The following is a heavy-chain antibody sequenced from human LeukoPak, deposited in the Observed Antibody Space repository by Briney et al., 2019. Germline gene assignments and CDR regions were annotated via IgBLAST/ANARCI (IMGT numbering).Heavy chain of an antibody. D-gene: IGHD3-22*01. Sequence: SETLSLTCTVSGGSISSYYWSWIRQPPGKGLEWIGYIYYSGSTNYNPSLKSRVTISVDTSKNQFSLKLSSVTAADTAVYYCARDGPVKWGQGTLVTVSS. CDR2: IYYSGST. CDR3: ARDGPVK. V-gene: IGHV4-59*01. J-gene: IGHJ4*02. CDR1: GGSISSYY.